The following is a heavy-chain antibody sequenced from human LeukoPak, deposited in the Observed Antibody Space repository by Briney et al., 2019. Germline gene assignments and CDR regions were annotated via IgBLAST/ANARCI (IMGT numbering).Heavy chain of an antibody. CDR2: ISYDGSNK. Sequence: PGGSLRLSCAASGFTFSSYGMHWVRQAPGKGLEWVAVISYDGSNKYYADSVKGRFTISRDNSKNTLYLQMNSLRAEDTAIYYCASQIRNGYNQYYYYYMDVWGKGTTVTISS. D-gene: IGHD5-24*01. CDR1: GFTFSSYG. V-gene: IGHV3-30*03. J-gene: IGHJ6*03. CDR3: ASQIRNGYNQYYYYYMDV.